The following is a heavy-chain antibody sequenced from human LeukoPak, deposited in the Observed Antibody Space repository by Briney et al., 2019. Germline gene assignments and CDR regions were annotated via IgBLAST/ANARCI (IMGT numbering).Heavy chain of an antibody. D-gene: IGHD2-21*02. CDR2: INSDGSST. Sequence: GGSLSLSCAASGFTFSSYWMHWVRQAPGKGLVWVSRINSDGSSTSYADSVKGRFTISRDNAKNTLYLQMNSLRAEDTAVYYCARGSQRLHYCGGDCYSEAFDIWGQGTMVTVSS. CDR1: GFTFSSYW. CDR3: ARGSQRLHYCGGDCYSEAFDI. J-gene: IGHJ3*02. V-gene: IGHV3-74*01.